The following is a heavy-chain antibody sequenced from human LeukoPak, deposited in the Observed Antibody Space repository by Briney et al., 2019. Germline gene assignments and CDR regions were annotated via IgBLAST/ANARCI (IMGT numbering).Heavy chain of an antibody. CDR1: GGSISSSSYY. J-gene: IGHJ4*02. V-gene: IGHV4-39*07. CDR2: IYYGGST. CDR3: ARENDYPDY. Sequence: PSETLSLTCTVSGGSISSSSYYWGWIRQPPGKGLEWIGSIYYGGSTYYNPSLKSRVTISVDTSKNQFSLKLSSVTAADTAVYYCARENDYPDYWGQGTLVTVSS.